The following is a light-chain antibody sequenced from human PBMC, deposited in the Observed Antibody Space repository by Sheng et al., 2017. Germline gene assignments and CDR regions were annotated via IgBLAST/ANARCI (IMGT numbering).Light chain of an antibody. V-gene: IGKV3-11*01. J-gene: IGKJ4*01. Sequence: EIVLTQSPGTLSLSPGARATLSCRASQAIRANLGWYQQRPGQAPRLVIYDASNRAAGIPARFSGSGSGTDFTLIISSLEPEDSAVYYCQQRYNWPLTFGGGTKVEIK. CDR3: QQRYNWPLT. CDR1: QAIRAN. CDR2: DAS.